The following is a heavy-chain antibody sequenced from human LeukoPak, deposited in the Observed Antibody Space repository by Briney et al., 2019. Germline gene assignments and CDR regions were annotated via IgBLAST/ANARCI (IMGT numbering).Heavy chain of an antibody. CDR1: GYTFTSYY. Sequence: ASVKVSCKASGYTFTSYYMHWVRQAPGQGLEWMGIINPSGGRTSYAQKFQGRVTMTRDMSTRTVYMELSSLRSEDTAVYYCAREWGDYYGSGTQNYFDYWGQGTLVTVSS. V-gene: IGHV1-46*01. J-gene: IGHJ4*02. CDR2: INPSGGRT. D-gene: IGHD3-10*01. CDR3: AREWGDYYGSGTQNYFDY.